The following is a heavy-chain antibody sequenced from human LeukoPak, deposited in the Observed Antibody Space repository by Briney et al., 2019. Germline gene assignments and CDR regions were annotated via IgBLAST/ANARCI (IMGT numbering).Heavy chain of an antibody. J-gene: IGHJ6*02. V-gene: IGHV3-30*01. CDR2: ISYDGSNK. CDR3: AKDIYGGDHDYYYYGMDV. Sequence: GGSLRLSCAASGFTFSSYAMHWVRQAPGRGLEGVAVISYDGSNKYYAGSVKGRFTISRDNAKNSLYLQMNSLRAEDTALYYCAKDIYGGDHDYYYYGMDVWGQGTTVTVSS. D-gene: IGHD2-21*02. CDR1: GFTFSSYA.